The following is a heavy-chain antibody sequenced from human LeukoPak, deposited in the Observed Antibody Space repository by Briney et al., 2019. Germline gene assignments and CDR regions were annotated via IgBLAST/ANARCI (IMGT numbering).Heavy chain of an antibody. CDR3: ARGLRYSYGMDV. J-gene: IGHJ6*02. V-gene: IGHV1-8*01. CDR2: MNPNSGYT. Sequence: ASVKVSCKASGYTFTSYDVNWVRQATGQGLEWMGWMNPNSGYTGYAQKFQGRVTMTRNTSISAAYMELSSLRSEDTAVYYCARGLRYSYGMDVWGQGTTVTVS. CDR1: GYTFTSYD. D-gene: IGHD5/OR15-5a*01.